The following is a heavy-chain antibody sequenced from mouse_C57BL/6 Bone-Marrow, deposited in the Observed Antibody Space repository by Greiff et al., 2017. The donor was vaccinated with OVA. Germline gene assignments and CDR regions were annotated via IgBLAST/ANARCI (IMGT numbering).Heavy chain of an antibody. CDR3: ASAYYGAMDY. J-gene: IGHJ4*01. CDR1: GYAFSSSW. CDR2: IYPGDGDT. V-gene: IGHV1-82*01. D-gene: IGHD2-10*01. Sequence: QVQLKESGPELVKPGASVKISCKASGYAFSSSWMNWVKQRPGKGLEWIGRIYPGDGDTNYNGKFKGKATLTADKSSSTAYMQLSSLTSEDSAVHFCASAYYGAMDYWGQGTSVTVSS.